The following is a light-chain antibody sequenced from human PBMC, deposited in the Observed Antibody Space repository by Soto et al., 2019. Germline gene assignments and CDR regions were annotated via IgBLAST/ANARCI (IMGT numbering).Light chain of an antibody. CDR1: QSVSRH. CDR2: DAS. J-gene: IGKJ2*01. Sequence: EIVMTLSPATLSVSPGERATLSCRASQSVSRHVAWYQQRPGQAPRLLIYDASTRATGTPARFSGSGSGTEFTLTISSLQSGDFAAYYCQQYNDWPPMNTFGPGTKLEI. V-gene: IGKV3-15*01. CDR3: QQYNDWPPMNT.